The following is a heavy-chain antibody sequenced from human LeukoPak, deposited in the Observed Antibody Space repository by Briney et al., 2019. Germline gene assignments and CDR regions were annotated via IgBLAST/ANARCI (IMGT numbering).Heavy chain of an antibody. D-gene: IGHD4-17*01. CDR1: GDSISSSDYY. J-gene: IGHJ6*03. CDR3: ARIDYGDYVGYYYYYMDV. Sequence: SGTLSLTCGVSGDSISSSDYYWGWIRQPPGKGLEWIGSIHYTGRTYYNPSLKSRVTISVDTSMNQFSLKLNSVSAADTAVYYCARIDYGDYVGYYYYYMDVWGKGTTVTVS. V-gene: IGHV4-39*01. CDR2: IHYTGRT.